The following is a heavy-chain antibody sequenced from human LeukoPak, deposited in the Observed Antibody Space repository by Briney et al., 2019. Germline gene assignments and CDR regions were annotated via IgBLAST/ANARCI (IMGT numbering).Heavy chain of an antibody. D-gene: IGHD3-10*01. J-gene: IGHJ4*02. V-gene: IGHV3-9*01. CDR1: GFTFDDYA. Sequence: PGGSLRLSCAASGFTFDDYAMHWVRQAPGKGLEWVSGISWNSGSIGYADSVKGRFTISRDNAKNSLYLQMNSLRAEDTALYYCARDHYYGSGSYYTPDYWGQGTLVTVSS. CDR2: ISWNSGSI. CDR3: ARDHYYGSGSYYTPDY.